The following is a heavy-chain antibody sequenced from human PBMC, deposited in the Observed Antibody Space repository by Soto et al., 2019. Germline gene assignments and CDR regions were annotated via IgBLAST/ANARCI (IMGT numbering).Heavy chain of an antibody. CDR1: GYTFTTCG. Sequence: ASVKVSWKTYGYTFTTCGISWVRQAPGQGLEWMGWISGYTGHTQYAQNLQGRVALTTDTSTNTAFMELGSLRSDDTAVYYCARGEMFSSGSSGHPFYFDYWGQGTLVTVSS. D-gene: IGHD3-22*01. CDR2: ISGYTGHT. V-gene: IGHV1-18*01. J-gene: IGHJ4*02. CDR3: ARGEMFSSGSSGHPFYFDY.